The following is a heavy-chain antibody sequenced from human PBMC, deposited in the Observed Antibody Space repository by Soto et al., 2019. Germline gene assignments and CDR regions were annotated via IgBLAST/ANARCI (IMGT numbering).Heavy chain of an antibody. Sequence: SETLSLTCAVSGGSIISGGYSWSWIRQPPGKGLEWIGYIYSGTTHYNPSLESRVTIAMDRSKNQVSLSLKSVTAADTAVYYCAREDSCAFFDFLGQGTLVTVSS. CDR1: GGSIISGGYS. CDR3: AREDSCAFFDF. CDR2: IYSGTT. V-gene: IGHV4-30-2*01. J-gene: IGHJ4*02. D-gene: IGHD3-22*01.